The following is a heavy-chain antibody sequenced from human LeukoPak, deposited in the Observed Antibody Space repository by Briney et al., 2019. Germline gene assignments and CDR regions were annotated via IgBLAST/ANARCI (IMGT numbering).Heavy chain of an antibody. CDR3: ASPPYGDYVGY. D-gene: IGHD4-17*01. CDR2: INHSGST. J-gene: IGHJ4*02. V-gene: IGHV4-34*01. CDR1: GGSFSGYY. Sequence: PSGTLSLTCAVYGGSFSGYYWSWIRQPPGKGLEWIGEINHSGSTNYNPSLKSRVTISVDTSKNQFSLKLSSVTAADTAVYYCASPPYGDYVGYWGQGTLVTVSS.